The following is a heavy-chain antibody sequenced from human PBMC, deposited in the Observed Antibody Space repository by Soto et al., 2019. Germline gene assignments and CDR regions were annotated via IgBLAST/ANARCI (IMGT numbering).Heavy chain of an antibody. V-gene: IGHV4-39*01. CDR1: GGSISSSSYY. J-gene: IGHJ6*02. CDR2: IYYSGST. CDR3: RRRYYYYGMDV. Sequence: SLTCTVSGGSISSSSYYWGWIRQPPGKGLEWIGSIYYSGSTYYNPSLKSRVTISVDTSKNQFSLKLSSVTAADTAVYYCRRRYYYYGMDVWGQGTTVTVSS.